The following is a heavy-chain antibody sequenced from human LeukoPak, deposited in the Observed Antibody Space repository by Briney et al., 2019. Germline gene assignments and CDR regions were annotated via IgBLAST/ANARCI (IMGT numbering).Heavy chain of an antibody. J-gene: IGHJ6*03. Sequence: GGSLRLSCAASGFTFSSYWMSWVRQAPGKGLEWVANIKQDGSEKYYVDSVKGRFTISRDNAKNSLYLQMNSLRAEDTAVYYCARDPGYSSKREYYYYYYMDVWGKGTTVTVSS. D-gene: IGHD6-13*01. CDR3: ARDPGYSSKREYYYYYYMDV. CDR2: IKQDGSEK. V-gene: IGHV3-7*01. CDR1: GFTFSSYW.